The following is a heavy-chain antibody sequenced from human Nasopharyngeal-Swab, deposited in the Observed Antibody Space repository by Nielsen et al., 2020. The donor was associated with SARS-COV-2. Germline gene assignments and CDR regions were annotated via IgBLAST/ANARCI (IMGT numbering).Heavy chain of an antibody. J-gene: IGHJ3*01. Sequence: SETLSLTCTVSGGSVSTHSHYWSWIRQPPGKGLEWIGYIQNSGSTNYNPSLKSRVTMSVDMSKNQFSLKLTSVTAADTAVYYCARDKGWHAFDVWGQGTLVTVSS. CDR2: IQNSGST. CDR1: GGSVSTHSHY. V-gene: IGHV4-61*01. CDR3: ARDKGWHAFDV. D-gene: IGHD2-15*01.